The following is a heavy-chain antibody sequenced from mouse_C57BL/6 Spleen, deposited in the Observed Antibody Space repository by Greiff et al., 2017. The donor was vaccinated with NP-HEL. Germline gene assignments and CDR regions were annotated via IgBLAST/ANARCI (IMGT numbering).Heavy chain of an antibody. Sequence: VQLQQSGAELVRPGASVTLSCKASGYTFTDYEMHWVKQTPVHGLEWIGAIDPETGGTAYNQKFKGKAILTADKSSSTAYMELRSLTSEDSAVYYCTRSITKTSTDFDYWGQGTTLTVSS. CDR1: GYTFTDYE. J-gene: IGHJ2*01. V-gene: IGHV1-15*01. D-gene: IGHD1-1*01. CDR2: IDPETGGT. CDR3: TRSITKTSTDFDY.